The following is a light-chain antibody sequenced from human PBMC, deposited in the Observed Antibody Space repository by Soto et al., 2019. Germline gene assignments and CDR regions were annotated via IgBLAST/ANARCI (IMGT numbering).Light chain of an antibody. V-gene: IGKV3-20*01. CDR1: QSVSSY. CDR2: DAY. CDR3: HQYGSSPQT. J-gene: IGKJ1*01. Sequence: EIVMTQSPATLSLSPGERATLSCRASQSVSSYLAWYQQKPGQAPRLLIYDAYNRATGIQDRFTGSGSGTDSTLTIRRLEPEDFAVFYCHQYGSSPQTFGQGTKVDIK.